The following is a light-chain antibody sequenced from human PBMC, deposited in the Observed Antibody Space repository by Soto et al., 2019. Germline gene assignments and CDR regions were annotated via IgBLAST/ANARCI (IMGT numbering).Light chain of an antibody. CDR3: QQHNNWPLT. J-gene: IGKJ4*01. Sequence: EIVMTQSPATLSVAPGERATLSCRASQSISNNLAWYQQKPGQAPRLLIFGASTRATGIPARFSGSGSGTEFTLTITSLQSEDFAVEYCQQHNNWPLTFGGGTKVEIK. V-gene: IGKV3-15*01. CDR1: QSISNN. CDR2: GAS.